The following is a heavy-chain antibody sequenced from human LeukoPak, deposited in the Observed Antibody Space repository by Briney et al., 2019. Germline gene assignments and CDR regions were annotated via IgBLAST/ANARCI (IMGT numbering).Heavy chain of an antibody. CDR2: IYYSGSI. CDR3: ARAQEWIRHAFDI. V-gene: IGHV4-39*01. J-gene: IGHJ3*02. D-gene: IGHD3-3*01. CDR1: GGSISSSSYY. Sequence: SETLSLTCTVSGGSISSSSYYWGWIRQPPGKGLEWIGSIYYSGSIYYNPSLKSRVTISVDTSKNQFSLKLSSVTAADTAVYYCARAQEWIRHAFDIWGQGTMVTVSS.